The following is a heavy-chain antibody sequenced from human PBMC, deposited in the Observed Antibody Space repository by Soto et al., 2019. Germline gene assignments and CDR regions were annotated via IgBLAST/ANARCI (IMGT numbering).Heavy chain of an antibody. CDR1: GFTFSSYE. CDR3: ARLFNVVVPAAIWEYYGMDV. Sequence: GSLRLSCAASGFTFSSYEMNWVRQAPGKGLEWVSYISSSGSTIYYADSVKGRFTISRDNAKNSLYLQMNSLRAEDTAVYYCARLFNVVVPAAIWEYYGMDVWGQGTTVTVSS. J-gene: IGHJ6*02. V-gene: IGHV3-48*03. D-gene: IGHD2-2*01. CDR2: ISSSGSTI.